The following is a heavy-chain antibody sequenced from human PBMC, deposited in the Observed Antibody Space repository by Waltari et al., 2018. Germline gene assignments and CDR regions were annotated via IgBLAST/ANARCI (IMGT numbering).Heavy chain of an antibody. D-gene: IGHD6-13*01. J-gene: IGHJ3*02. CDR1: GRYISSSSYS. CDR3: ARFSSSWSGAFDS. Sequence: QLQLQESGPGLVKPSETLSLTCTVSGRYISSSSYSWGLIRQPPGKGLEWIGSTYDSGSTYYNPSLKSRVTISVDTSKNQFSLKLSSVTAADTAVYYCARFSSSWSGAFDSWGRGTMVTVAS. V-gene: IGHV4-39*01. CDR2: TYDSGST.